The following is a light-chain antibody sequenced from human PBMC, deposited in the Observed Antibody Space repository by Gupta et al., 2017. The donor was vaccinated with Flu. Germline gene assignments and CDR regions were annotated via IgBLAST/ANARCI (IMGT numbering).Light chain of an antibody. J-gene: IGKJ2*01. CDR3: QQSYSTPTT. CDR1: QSIDTY. Sequence: DIQMTQSPSSLSASVGDRVTITCRASQSIDTYLNWYQQKPGKAPKFLIYGATTLQSGVPSRFSGSGSGTDFSLTISMLQPEDFATYYCQQSYSTPTTFGRGTGLEIK. V-gene: IGKV1-39*01. CDR2: GAT.